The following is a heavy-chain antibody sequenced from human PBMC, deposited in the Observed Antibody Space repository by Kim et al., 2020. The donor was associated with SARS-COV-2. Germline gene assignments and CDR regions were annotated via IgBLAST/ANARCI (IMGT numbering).Heavy chain of an antibody. CDR3: ATSHTLFSGTYWPPFDY. CDR1: GFGVSSNY. V-gene: IGHV3-53*01. Sequence: GGSLRLSCAPSGFGVSSNYMSWVRQAPGKGLEWVSLIYDGDNTYYADSVKGRFTISRDNFRNTLYLQMNNLRADDTAVYYCATSHTLFSGTYWPPFDYWGYGTLFTVSP. J-gene: IGHJ4*01. CDR2: IYDGDNT. D-gene: IGHD1-26*01.